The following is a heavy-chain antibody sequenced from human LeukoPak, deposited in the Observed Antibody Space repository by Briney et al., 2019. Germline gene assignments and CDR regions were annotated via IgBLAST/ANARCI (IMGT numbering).Heavy chain of an antibody. CDR1: GYTLTELS. Sequence: ASVKVSCKVSGYTLTELSMHWVRQAPGKGLEWMRGFDPEDGETIYAQKFQGRVTMTEDTSTDTAYMELSSLRSEDTAVYYCATPASGSYSFDYWGQGTLVTVSS. D-gene: IGHD1-26*01. J-gene: IGHJ4*02. CDR3: ATPASGSYSFDY. CDR2: FDPEDGET. V-gene: IGHV1-24*01.